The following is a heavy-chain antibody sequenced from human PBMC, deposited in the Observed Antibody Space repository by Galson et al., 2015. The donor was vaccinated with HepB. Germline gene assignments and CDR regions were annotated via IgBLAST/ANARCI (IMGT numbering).Heavy chain of an antibody. CDR2: ITSNGNYI. CDR1: GFSFSSYT. J-gene: IGHJ4*02. CDR3: ARHRYYFDY. V-gene: IGHV3-21*06. D-gene: IGHD1-14*01. Sequence: SLRLSCAASGFSFSSYTMNWVRQAPGKGLEWVSSITSNGNYIHYADSMKGRFSVSRDNAENSLYLQMNSLRAEDTAVYFCARHRYYFDYWGQGVQVTVSS.